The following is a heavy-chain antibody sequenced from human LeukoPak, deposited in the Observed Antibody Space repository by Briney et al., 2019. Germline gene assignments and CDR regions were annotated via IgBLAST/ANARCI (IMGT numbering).Heavy chain of an antibody. D-gene: IGHD5-24*01. CDR1: GFTFSSYS. CDR2: IWYDGSNK. Sequence: GSLRLSCAASGFTFSSYSMNWVRQAPGKGLEWVAVIWYDGSNKYYADSVKGRFTISRDNSKNTLYLQMNSLRAEDTAVYYCASSTITATLDYWGQGTLVTVSS. CDR3: ASSTITATLDY. J-gene: IGHJ4*02. V-gene: IGHV3-33*08.